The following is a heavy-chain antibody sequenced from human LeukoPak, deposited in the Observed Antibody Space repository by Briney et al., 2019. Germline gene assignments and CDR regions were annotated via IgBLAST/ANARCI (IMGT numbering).Heavy chain of an antibody. CDR3: AKRAGYFDWLSDY. CDR1: GFTFSSYG. Sequence: PGGTLRLSCAASGFTFSSYGMSWVRQAPGKGLEWVSAISGSGGSTYYADSVKGRFTISRDNSKNTLYLQMNSLRAEDTAVYYCAKRAGYFDWLSDYWGQGTLVTVSS. J-gene: IGHJ4*02. V-gene: IGHV3-23*01. D-gene: IGHD3-9*01. CDR2: ISGSGGST.